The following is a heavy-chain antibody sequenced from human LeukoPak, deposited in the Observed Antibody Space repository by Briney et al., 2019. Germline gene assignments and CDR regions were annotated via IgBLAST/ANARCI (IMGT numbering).Heavy chain of an antibody. CDR1: GGSINNASYH. J-gene: IGHJ4*02. CDR2: IYYNGST. V-gene: IGHV4-39*01. CDR3: ARHYYDSSGYWSPPGDY. D-gene: IGHD3-22*01. Sequence: SSETLSLTCTVSGGSINNASYHWGWLRQPPGKGLEWIGSIYYNGSTYYSPSRKSRLTISVDTSKNHFSLRLTSVTAADTAVYYCARHYYDSSGYWSPPGDYWAQGTLVTVSS.